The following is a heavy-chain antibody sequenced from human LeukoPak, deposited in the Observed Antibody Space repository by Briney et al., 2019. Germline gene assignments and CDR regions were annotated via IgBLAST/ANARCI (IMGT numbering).Heavy chain of an antibody. V-gene: IGHV1-18*01. CDR3: ARDPIAAAGTGSFDY. CDR1: GYTFTSYD. J-gene: IGHJ4*02. Sequence: GASVKVSCKASGYTFTSYDINWVRQATGQGLEWMGWISAYNGNTNYAQKLQGRVTMTTDTSTSTAYMELRSLRSDDTAVYYCARDPIAAAGTGSFDYWGQGTLVTVSS. D-gene: IGHD6-13*01. CDR2: ISAYNGNT.